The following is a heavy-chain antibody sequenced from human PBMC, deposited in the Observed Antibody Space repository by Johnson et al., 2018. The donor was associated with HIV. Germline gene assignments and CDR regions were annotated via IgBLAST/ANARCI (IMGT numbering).Heavy chain of an antibody. CDR1: GFTFSSYA. J-gene: IGHJ3*01. D-gene: IGHD6-13*01. CDR2: ISYDGSNK. V-gene: IGHV3-30-3*01. Sequence: QVQLVESGGGLVQPGGSLRLSCAASGFTFSSYAMHWVRQAPGKGLEWVAVISYDGSNKYYADSVKGRFTISRDNSKNTLYLQMNSLRAEDTAVYYCARDQRLAAVATDGFDVWGQGTMVTVSS. CDR3: ARDQRLAAVATDGFDV.